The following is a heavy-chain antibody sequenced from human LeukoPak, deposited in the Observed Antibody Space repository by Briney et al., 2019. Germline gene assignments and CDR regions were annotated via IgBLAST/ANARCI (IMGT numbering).Heavy chain of an antibody. V-gene: IGHV4-39*01. Sequence: SETLSLTCTVSGGSISSSSYYWGWIRQPPGKGLEWIGSIYYSGSTYYNPSLKSRVTISVDTSKNQFSLKLSSVTAADTAVYYCARQSSEDQWGLLLRYYFDYWGQGTLVTVSS. D-gene: IGHD1-26*01. CDR3: ARQSSEDQWGLLLRYYFDY. CDR1: GGSISSSSYY. J-gene: IGHJ4*02. CDR2: IYYSGST.